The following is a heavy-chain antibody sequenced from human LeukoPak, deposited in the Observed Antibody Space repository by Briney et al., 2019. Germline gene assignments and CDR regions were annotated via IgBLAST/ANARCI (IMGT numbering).Heavy chain of an antibody. CDR1: GGSFSGYY. Sequence: SETLSLTCAVYGGSFSGYYWSWIRQPPGKGLEWIGEINHSGSTNYNPSLKSRVTISVDTSKNQFSLKLSSVTAADTAVYYCARVRGYYYGSGSYPRYYFDYWGQGTLVTVSS. J-gene: IGHJ4*02. V-gene: IGHV4-34*01. CDR3: ARVRGYYYGSGSYPRYYFDY. CDR2: INHSGST. D-gene: IGHD3-10*01.